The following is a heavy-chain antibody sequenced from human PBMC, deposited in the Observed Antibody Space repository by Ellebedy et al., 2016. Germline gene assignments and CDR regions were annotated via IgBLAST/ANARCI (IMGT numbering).Heavy chain of an antibody. J-gene: IGHJ5*02. CDR1: GFIVSSNY. D-gene: IGHD6-13*01. V-gene: IGHV3-53*01. Sequence: GESLKISCAASGFIVSSNYMSWVRQAPGKGLEWVSVVYSGGSKYYADSVKGRFTISRDNSKNTLYLQMNSLRAEDTAVYYCASCPSAAVGGWLDPWGQGTLVTVSS. CDR3: ASCPSAAVGGWLDP. CDR2: VYSGGSK.